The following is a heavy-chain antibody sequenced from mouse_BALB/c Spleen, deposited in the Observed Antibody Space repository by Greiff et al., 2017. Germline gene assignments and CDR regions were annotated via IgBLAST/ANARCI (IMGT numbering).Heavy chain of an antibody. V-gene: IGHV5-17*02. CDR1: GFTFSSFG. Sequence: EVQLVESGGGLVQPGGSRKLSCAASGFTFSSFGMHWVRQAPEKGLEWVAYISSGSSTIYYADTVKGRFTISRDNPKNTLFLQMTSLRSEDTAMYYCARSGGYYAWFAYWGQGTLVTVSA. D-gene: IGHD2-3*01. CDR3: ARSGGYYAWFAY. CDR2: ISSGSSTI. J-gene: IGHJ3*01.